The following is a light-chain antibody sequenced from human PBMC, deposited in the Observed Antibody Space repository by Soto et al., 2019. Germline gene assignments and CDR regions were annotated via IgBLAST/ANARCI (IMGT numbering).Light chain of an antibody. Sequence: DIQMTQSPSTLSASVGDRVTITCRASQSINSWLAWYRQKPGKAPNLLIYKASSLESGVPSRFSGSGSGTEFPLTISSLQPDDFATYYCQQYSSHSPFAFGQGTKLEIK. CDR1: QSINSW. V-gene: IGKV1-5*03. CDR3: QQYSSHSPFA. J-gene: IGKJ2*01. CDR2: KAS.